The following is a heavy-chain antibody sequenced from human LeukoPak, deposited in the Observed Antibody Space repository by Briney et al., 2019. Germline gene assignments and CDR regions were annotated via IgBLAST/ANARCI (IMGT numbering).Heavy chain of an antibody. D-gene: IGHD3-10*01. Sequence: RSGGSLRLSCAASGFTFSSYGMHWVRQAPGKGLEWVAFIRYDGSNKYYADSVKGRFTISRDNSKNTLYLQMNSLRAEDTVVYYCAKGWRPIYGSVHWGDYWGQGTLVTVSS. CDR2: IRYDGSNK. J-gene: IGHJ4*02. CDR1: GFTFSSYG. CDR3: AKGWRPIYGSVHWGDY. V-gene: IGHV3-30*02.